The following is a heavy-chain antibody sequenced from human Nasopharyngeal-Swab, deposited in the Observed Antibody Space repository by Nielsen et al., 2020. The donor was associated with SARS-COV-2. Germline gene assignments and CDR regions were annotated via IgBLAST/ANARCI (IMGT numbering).Heavy chain of an antibody. V-gene: IGHV3-74*01. CDR3: AKDGIYYDSSGYWYY. D-gene: IGHD3-22*01. CDR2: INSDGSST. CDR1: GFTFSSYW. J-gene: IGHJ4*02. Sequence: GESLKISCAASGFTFSSYWMHWVRQAPGKGLVWVSRINSDGSSTSYADSVKGRFTISRDNSKNTLYLQMNSLRAEDTAVYYCAKDGIYYDSSGYWYYWGQGTLVTVSS.